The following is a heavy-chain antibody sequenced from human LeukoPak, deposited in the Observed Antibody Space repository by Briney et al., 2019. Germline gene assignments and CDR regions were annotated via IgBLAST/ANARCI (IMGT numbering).Heavy chain of an antibody. D-gene: IGHD3-22*01. J-gene: IGHJ4*02. CDR3: ARPRRTPYDSSGPHRLAWFFFDY. Sequence: ASVKVSCKASGYTFTSYYMHWVRQAPGQGLEWMGIINPSGGSTSYAQKFQGRVTMTRDMSTSTVYMELSSLRSEDTAVYYCARPRRTPYDSSGPHRLAWFFFDYWGQGTLVTVSS. V-gene: IGHV1-46*01. CDR2: INPSGGST. CDR1: GYTFTSYY.